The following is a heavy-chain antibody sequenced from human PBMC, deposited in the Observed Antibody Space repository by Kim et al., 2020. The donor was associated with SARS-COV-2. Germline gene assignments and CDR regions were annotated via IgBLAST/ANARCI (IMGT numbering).Heavy chain of an antibody. CDR2: IDPSDSYT. D-gene: IGHD6-13*01. CDR1: GYSFTSYW. J-gene: IGHJ5*02. CDR3: ARGFIAAAGLGWFDP. Sequence: GASLQISCKGSGYSFTSYWISWVRQMPGKGLEWMGRIDPSDSYTNYSPSFQGHVTISADKSISTAYLQWSSLKASDTAMYYCARGFIAAAGLGWFDPWGQGTLVTVSS. V-gene: IGHV5-10-1*01.